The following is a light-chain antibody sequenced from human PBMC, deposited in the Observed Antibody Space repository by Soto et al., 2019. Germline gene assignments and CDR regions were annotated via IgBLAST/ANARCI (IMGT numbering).Light chain of an antibody. V-gene: IGKV2-24*01. CDR1: QSLVYSDGNTY. CDR2: QIS. J-gene: IGKJ1*01. CDR3: MQFALFPRT. Sequence: DVVLTQTPLSSPVTLGQPASISCRSSQSLVYSDGNTYLSWLQQRPGQPPRLLIYQISNRFSGVPDRFSGSGAGTDFTLIISRVEAEDVGVYYCMQFALFPRTFGQGTKVEI.